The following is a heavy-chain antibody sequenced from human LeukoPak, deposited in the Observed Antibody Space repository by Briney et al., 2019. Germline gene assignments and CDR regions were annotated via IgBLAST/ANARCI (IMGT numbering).Heavy chain of an antibody. D-gene: IGHD4-11*01. CDR2: IHYCGST. CDR3: ARDAIDSNYFDF. V-gene: IGHV4-31*03. CDR1: GGSISRGGYY. J-gene: IGHJ4*02. Sequence: SETLSLNCTVSGGSISRGGYYWSWIRQHPGKGLEWIGYIHYCGSTYYNPSLNSRVTISVDRSANHFSLKVSSVTAADTAVYYCARDAIDSNYFDFWGQGTLVTVSS.